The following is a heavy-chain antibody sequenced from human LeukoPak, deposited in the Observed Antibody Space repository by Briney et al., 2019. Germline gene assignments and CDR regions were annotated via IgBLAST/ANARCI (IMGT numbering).Heavy chain of an antibody. J-gene: IGHJ3*02. Sequence: GGSLRLSCAASGFTFSSYEMNWVRQAPGKGLEWVSYISSSGSTFYYADSLKGRFTISRDNAKSSLYLQMNSLRAEDTAVYYCARRRTAEPFDIWGQGTMVTVSS. CDR3: ARRRTAEPFDI. CDR1: GFTFSSYE. CDR2: ISSSGSTF. V-gene: IGHV3-48*03.